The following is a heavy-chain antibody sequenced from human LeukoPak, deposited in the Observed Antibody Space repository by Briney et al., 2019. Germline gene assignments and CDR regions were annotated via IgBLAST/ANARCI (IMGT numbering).Heavy chain of an antibody. CDR2: IGCGDDRT. V-gene: IGHV3-23*01. J-gene: IGHJ4*02. CDR3: MKDPNPLYDFGSCYN. Sequence: GGSLRLSCAASGFTITGHTMTWVRQAPGKGLEWVSIIGCGDDRTNYADSVKGRFTISRDNCKNILYLQMNSLRAEDTAVNYCMKDPNPLYDFGSCYNWGPGTLVTVSS. D-gene: IGHD3-3*01. CDR1: GFTITGHT.